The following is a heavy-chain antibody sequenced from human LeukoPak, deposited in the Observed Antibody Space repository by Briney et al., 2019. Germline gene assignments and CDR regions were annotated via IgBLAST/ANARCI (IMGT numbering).Heavy chain of an antibody. D-gene: IGHD6-13*01. J-gene: IGHJ4*02. CDR3: AAYYSRGTYYFDY. CDR1: GGSISSYY. Sequence: SETQSLTCTVSGGSISSYYWSWIRQPAGKGLEWIGRIYTSGSTNYNPSLKSRVTISVDTSKNQFSLKLSSVTAADTAVYYCAAYYSRGTYYFDYWGQGTLVTVSS. CDR2: IYTSGST. V-gene: IGHV4-4*07.